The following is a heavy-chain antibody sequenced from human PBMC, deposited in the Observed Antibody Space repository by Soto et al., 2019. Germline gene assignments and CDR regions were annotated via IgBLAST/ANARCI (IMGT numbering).Heavy chain of an antibody. Sequence: GGSLRLSCAASGFTFSSYAMHWVRQAPGKGLEYVSAISSNGGSTYYANSVKGRFTISRDNSKNTLYLQMSSLRAEDTAVYYCVKDAYSYGQDYWGQGTLVTVSS. CDR2: ISSNGGST. CDR1: GFTFSSYA. D-gene: IGHD5-18*01. J-gene: IGHJ4*02. CDR3: VKDAYSYGQDY. V-gene: IGHV3-64*01.